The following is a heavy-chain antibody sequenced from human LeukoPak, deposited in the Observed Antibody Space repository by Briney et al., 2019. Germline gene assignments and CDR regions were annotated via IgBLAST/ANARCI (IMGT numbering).Heavy chain of an antibody. CDR3: ARHYDILTGYTPWYFDL. CDR1: GGSISSGYYY. D-gene: IGHD3-9*01. CDR2: IYYSGST. V-gene: IGHV4-39*01. J-gene: IGHJ2*01. Sequence: SETLSLTCTVSGGSISSGYYYWGWIRQPPGKGLEWVGSIYYSGSTYYNPSLKSRVTMSVDTSKNHFSLKLSSVTAADTAVFYCARHYDILTGYTPWYFDLWGRGTLVTVSS.